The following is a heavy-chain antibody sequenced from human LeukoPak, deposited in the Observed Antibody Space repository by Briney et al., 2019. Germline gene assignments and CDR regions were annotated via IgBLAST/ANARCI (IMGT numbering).Heavy chain of an antibody. J-gene: IGHJ4*02. Sequence: GGSLRLSCAASGFTFSDHYIDWVRQAPGKELEWVAVISYDGSNKYYADSVKGRFTISRDNSKNTLYLQMNSLRAEDTAVYYCARVGGYSYGYKVNHIPNLYYFDYWGQGTLVTVSS. D-gene: IGHD5-18*01. CDR1: GFTFSDHY. V-gene: IGHV3-30*03. CDR2: ISYDGSNK. CDR3: ARVGGYSYGYKVNHIPNLYYFDY.